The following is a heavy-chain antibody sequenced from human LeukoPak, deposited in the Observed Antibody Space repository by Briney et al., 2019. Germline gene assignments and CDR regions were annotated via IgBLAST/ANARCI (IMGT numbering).Heavy chain of an antibody. CDR3: ARAMGVITHFDY. Sequence: SETLSLTCTVSGGSVSSGTYYCSWIRQPPGKGLEWIGYIYYTGSTNYNPSLKSRVTMSVDTSKNQFSLKLSSVTAADTAVYYCARAMGVITHFDYWGQGTLVTVSS. J-gene: IGHJ4*02. V-gene: IGHV4-61*01. CDR1: GGSVSSGTYY. CDR2: IYYTGST. D-gene: IGHD3-22*01.